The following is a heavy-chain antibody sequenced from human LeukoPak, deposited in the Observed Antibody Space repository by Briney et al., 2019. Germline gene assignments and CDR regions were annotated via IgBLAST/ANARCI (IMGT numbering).Heavy chain of an antibody. Sequence: GGSLRLSCAASGFTFDDYAMSWVRQAPGKGLEWVSAISGSGGSTYYADSVKGRFTISRDNSKNTLYLQMNSLRAEDTAVYYCAKDGIMITFGGVIVSNYFNYWGQGTLVTVSS. V-gene: IGHV3-23*01. D-gene: IGHD3-16*02. CDR1: GFTFDDYA. J-gene: IGHJ4*02. CDR3: AKDGIMITFGGVIVSNYFNY. CDR2: ISGSGGST.